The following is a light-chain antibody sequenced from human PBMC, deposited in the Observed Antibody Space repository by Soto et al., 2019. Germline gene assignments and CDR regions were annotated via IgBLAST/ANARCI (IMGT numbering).Light chain of an antibody. CDR1: QSVSSAY. CDR2: GAS. J-gene: IGKJ1*01. CDR3: QQYATSRWT. Sequence: ETVLTQSPGTLSLSPGDRATLSCRASQSVSSAYVAWYQQKPGQAPRLLIYGASSRAVGIPDRFSGSGSGTDFSLTINRLEPEDFAVYYCQQYATSRWTFGQGTKVELK. V-gene: IGKV3-20*01.